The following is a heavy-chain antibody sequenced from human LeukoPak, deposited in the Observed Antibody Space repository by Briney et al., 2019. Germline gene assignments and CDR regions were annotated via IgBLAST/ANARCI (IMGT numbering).Heavy chain of an antibody. CDR2: IKQDGSEK. J-gene: IGHJ4*02. CDR1: GFTFSSYW. V-gene: IGHV3-7*01. D-gene: IGHD5-24*01. Sequence: GGSLRLSCAASGFTFSSYWMSWVRQAPGKGLEWVANIKQDGSEKYYVDSVKGRFTISRDNAKNSLYLQMNSLRVEDTAVYYCARETPRRGETRDGYRWGQGTVVTVSS. CDR3: ARETPRRGETRDGYR.